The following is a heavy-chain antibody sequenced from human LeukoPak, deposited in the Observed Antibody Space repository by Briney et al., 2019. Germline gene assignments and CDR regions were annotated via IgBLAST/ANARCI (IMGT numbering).Heavy chain of an antibody. CDR2: ISWNSGII. Sequence: GRSLRLSCAASGFTFDDYGMHWVRQAPGKGLEWVSGISWNSGIIDYADSVKGRFTISRDNAKNSLYLQMNSLRGEDTAVYYCARGPGEYCSGGSCYSAGYWGQGTLVTVSS. CDR1: GFTFDDYG. CDR3: ARGPGEYCSGGSCYSAGY. D-gene: IGHD2-15*01. V-gene: IGHV3-9*01. J-gene: IGHJ4*02.